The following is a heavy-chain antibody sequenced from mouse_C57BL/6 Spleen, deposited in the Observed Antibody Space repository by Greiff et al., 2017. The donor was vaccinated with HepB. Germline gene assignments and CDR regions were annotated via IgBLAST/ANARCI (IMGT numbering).Heavy chain of an antibody. CDR2: IYPGDGDT. Sequence: VESGASVKISCKASGYAFSSYWMNWVKQRPGKGLEWIGQIYPGDGDTNYNGKFKGKATLTADKSSSTAYMQLSSLTSEDSAVYFCAREILRSYAMDYWGQGTSVTVSS. D-gene: IGHD1-1*01. V-gene: IGHV1-80*01. CDR1: GYAFSSYW. J-gene: IGHJ4*01. CDR3: AREILRSYAMDY.